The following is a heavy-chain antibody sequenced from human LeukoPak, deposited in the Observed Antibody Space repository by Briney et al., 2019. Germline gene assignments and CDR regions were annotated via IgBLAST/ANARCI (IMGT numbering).Heavy chain of an antibody. CDR3: AKQDSSGSFLDY. CDR2: ISYDGSNK. CDR1: GFTFSSYG. Sequence: GRSLRLSCAASGFTFSSYGMHWVRQAPGKGLEWVAVISYDGSNKYYADSVKGRFTISRDNSKNTLYLQMNSLRAEDTAVYYCAKQDSSGSFLDYWGQGTLVTVSS. V-gene: IGHV3-30*18. D-gene: IGHD3-22*01. J-gene: IGHJ4*02.